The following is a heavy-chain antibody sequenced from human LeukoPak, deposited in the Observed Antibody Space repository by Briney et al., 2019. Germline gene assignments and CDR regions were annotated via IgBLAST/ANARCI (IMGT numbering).Heavy chain of an antibody. D-gene: IGHD1-14*01. CDR2: IDNDRSTT. V-gene: IGHV3-74*01. Sequence: GGSLRLSCAASGFIFSRYWMHWVRQAPGKGLVWVSHIDNDRSTTSYADSVKGRFTISRDNAKNTLYLQMNSLRAEDTAMYFCSNYGSGTGPIWGQGTMVTVSS. CDR1: GFIFSRYW. J-gene: IGHJ3*02. CDR3: SNYGSGTGPI.